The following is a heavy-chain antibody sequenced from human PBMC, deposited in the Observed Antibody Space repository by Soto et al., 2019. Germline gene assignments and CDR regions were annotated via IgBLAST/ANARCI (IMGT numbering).Heavy chain of an antibody. V-gene: IGHV4-39*01. J-gene: IGHJ4*02. CDR1: GGSISSSSYY. Sequence: SETLSLTCTVSGGSISSSSYYWGWIRQPPGKGLEWIGSIYYSGSTYYNPSLKSRVTISVDTSKNQFSLKLSSATAADTAVYYCASPSGGYSYGLYFDYWGQGTLVTVSS. CDR2: IYYSGST. CDR3: ASPSGGYSYGLYFDY. D-gene: IGHD5-18*01.